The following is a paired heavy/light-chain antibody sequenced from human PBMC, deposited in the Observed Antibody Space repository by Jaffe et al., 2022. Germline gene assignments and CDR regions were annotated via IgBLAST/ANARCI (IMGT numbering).Light chain of an antibody. Sequence: DIVMTQTPLSSPVTLGQPASISCRSSQSLVHSDGNTYLSWLQQRPGQPPRLLIYKISNRFSGVPDRFSGSGAGTDFTLKISRVEAEDVGVYYCMQATQFPPSYTFGQGTKLEIK. CDR3: MQATQFPPSYT. CDR1: QSLVHSDGNTY. V-gene: IGKV2-24*01. CDR2: KIS. J-gene: IGKJ2*01.
Heavy chain of an antibody. Sequence: QVQLVQSGAEVKKPGSSVKVSCKASGGTFSSYTISWVRQAPGQGLEWMGRIIPILGIANYAQKFQGRVTITADKSTSTAYMELSSLRSEDTAVYYCARTDSRDGYNSYAFDIWGQGTMVTVSS. J-gene: IGHJ3*02. CDR1: GGTFSSYT. CDR3: ARTDSRDGYNSYAFDI. D-gene: IGHD5-12*01. V-gene: IGHV1-69*02. CDR2: IIPILGIA.